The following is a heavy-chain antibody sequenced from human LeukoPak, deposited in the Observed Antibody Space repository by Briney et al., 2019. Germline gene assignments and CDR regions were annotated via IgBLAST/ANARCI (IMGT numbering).Heavy chain of an antibody. V-gene: IGHV3-21*01. CDR2: ISTSSSYI. J-gene: IGHJ4*02. CDR1: GFNLRAYN. Sequence: GGSLRLSCVASGFNLRAYNMNWVRQAPGKGLQWVSSISTSSSYIYYADSVKGRFTISRDNAENSLYLQMHSLRVEDTALYYCARDDNWNDIPFDFWGQGTLVTVSS. CDR3: ARDDNWNDIPFDF. D-gene: IGHD1-20*01.